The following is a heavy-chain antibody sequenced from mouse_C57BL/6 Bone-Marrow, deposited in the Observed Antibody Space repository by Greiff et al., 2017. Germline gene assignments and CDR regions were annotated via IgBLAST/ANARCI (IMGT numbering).Heavy chain of an antibody. CDR1: GFTFSDYG. CDR3: EEQGGHY. Sequence: EVKLMESGGGLVQPGGSLKLSCAASGFTFSDYGMAWVRQAPRKGPEWVAFISNLAYSIYYADTVTGRFTISRENAKNTLYLEMSSLRSEDTAMYCCEEQGGHYWGQGTLVTVSA. J-gene: IGHJ3*01. D-gene: IGHD6-1*01. V-gene: IGHV5-15*01. CDR2: ISNLAYSI.